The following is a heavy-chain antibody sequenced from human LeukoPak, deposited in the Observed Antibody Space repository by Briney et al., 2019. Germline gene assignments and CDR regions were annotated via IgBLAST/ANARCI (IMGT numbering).Heavy chain of an antibody. D-gene: IGHD3-22*01. CDR3: ARYDSGYDAFDI. CDR1: GFTFSSYG. CDR2: IRYDGSNK. J-gene: IGHJ3*02. Sequence: GGSLRLSCAASGFTFSSYGMHWVRQAPGKGLEWVAFIRYDGSNKYYADSVKGRFTISRDNAKNSLYLQMNSLRAEDTAVYYCARYDSGYDAFDIWGQGTMVTVSS. V-gene: IGHV3-30*02.